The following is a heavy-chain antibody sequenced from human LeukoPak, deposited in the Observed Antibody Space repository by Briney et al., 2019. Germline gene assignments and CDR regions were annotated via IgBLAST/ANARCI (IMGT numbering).Heavy chain of an antibody. CDR3: ARGVKWNDLSFDY. D-gene: IGHD1-1*01. CDR1: GFSVSSTF. J-gene: IGHJ4*02. Sequence: GGSLRLSCAASGFSVSSTFMTWVPLAPGKGLEWVSILYSGGNTDYSDYVKGRFTISRDNTKNSLYLQMNSLRTDDTAVYYCARGVKWNDLSFDYWGQGTLVTVSS. V-gene: IGHV3-53*01. CDR2: LYSGGNT.